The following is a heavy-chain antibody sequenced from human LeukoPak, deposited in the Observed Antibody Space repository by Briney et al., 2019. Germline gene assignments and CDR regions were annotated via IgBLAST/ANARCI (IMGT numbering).Heavy chain of an antibody. D-gene: IGHD5-24*01. CDR3: ARKAPGMATSRPYYYYMDV. J-gene: IGHJ6*03. Sequence: GASVKVSCKASGYTFTSYYMHWVRQAPGQGLEWMGIINPSGGSTSYAQKFQGRVTMTRNTSISTAYMELSSLRSEDTAVYYCARKAPGMATSRPYYYYMDVWGKGTTVTISS. V-gene: IGHV1-46*01. CDR1: GYTFTSYY. CDR2: INPSGGST.